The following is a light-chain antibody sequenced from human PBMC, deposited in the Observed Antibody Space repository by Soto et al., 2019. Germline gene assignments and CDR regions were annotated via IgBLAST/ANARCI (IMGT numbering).Light chain of an antibody. CDR2: DVT. J-gene: IGLJ1*01. Sequence: QSVLTPPRSVAGSPGPVGTISCTGNSSYVGGYNYVSWYQQHPGKAPKLIIYDVTKRPSGVPDRFSGSKSGNTASLTISGLQAEYEADYHCCSYAGSGAFVFGAGTKVTVL. V-gene: IGLV2-11*01. CDR1: SSYVGGYNY. CDR3: CSYAGSGAFV.